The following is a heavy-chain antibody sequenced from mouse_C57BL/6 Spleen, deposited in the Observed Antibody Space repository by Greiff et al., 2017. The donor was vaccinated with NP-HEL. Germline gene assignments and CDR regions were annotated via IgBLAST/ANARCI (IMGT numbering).Heavy chain of an antibody. CDR3: ARPDSSGYGFAY. Sequence: VQLQQPGAELVKPGASVKLSCKASGYTFTSYWMQWVKQRPGQGLEWIGEIDPSDSYTNYNQKFKGKATLTVDTSSSTAYMQLSSLTSEDSAVYYCARPDSSGYGFAYWGQGTLVTVSA. J-gene: IGHJ3*01. CDR2: IDPSDSYT. V-gene: IGHV1-50*01. CDR1: GYTFTSYW. D-gene: IGHD3-2*02.